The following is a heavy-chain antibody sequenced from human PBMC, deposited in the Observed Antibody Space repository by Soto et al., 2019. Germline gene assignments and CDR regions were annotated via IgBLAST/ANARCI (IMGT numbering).Heavy chain of an antibody. J-gene: IGHJ4*02. D-gene: IGHD6-6*01. CDR3: ARGSVEYSSSSSDY. CDR2: IIPIFGTA. Sequence: SVKVSCKASGGTFSSYAISWVRQAPGQGLEWMGGIIPIFGTANYAQKFQGRVTITADESTSTAYMELSSLRTKDTAVYYCARGSVEYSSSSSDYWGQGTLVTVS. V-gene: IGHV1-69*13. CDR1: GGTFSSYA.